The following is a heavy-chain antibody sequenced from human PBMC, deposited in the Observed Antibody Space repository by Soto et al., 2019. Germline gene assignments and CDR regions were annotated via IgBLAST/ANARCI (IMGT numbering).Heavy chain of an antibody. CDR1: GGSISSSSYY. J-gene: IGHJ4*02. V-gene: IGHV4-39*01. D-gene: IGHD2-2*01. Sequence: SETLSLTCTVSGGSISSSSYYWGWIRQPPGKGLEWIGSIYYSGSTYYNPSLKSRVTISVDTSKNQFSLKLSSVTAADTAVYYCARRIVVVPAAYEKRLYSGYDLGLVDYWGQGTLVTVSS. CDR2: IYYSGST. CDR3: ARRIVVVPAAYEKRLYSGYDLGLVDY.